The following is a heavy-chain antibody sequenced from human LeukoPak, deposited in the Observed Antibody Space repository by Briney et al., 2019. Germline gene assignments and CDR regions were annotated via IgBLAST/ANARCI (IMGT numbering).Heavy chain of an antibody. J-gene: IGHJ6*02. CDR2: VSGSGGNT. D-gene: IGHD3-16*01. CDR1: RFAFSSYA. Sequence: GGSLRLSCAASRFAFSSYAMTWARQAPGKGLEWVSLVSGSGGNTYYAGSVKGRFTISRDNSKNTLYLQMNSLRAEDTAVYYCAKYLITWDYYYGMDVWGQGTTVTVSS. CDR3: AKYLITWDYYYGMDV. V-gene: IGHV3-23*01.